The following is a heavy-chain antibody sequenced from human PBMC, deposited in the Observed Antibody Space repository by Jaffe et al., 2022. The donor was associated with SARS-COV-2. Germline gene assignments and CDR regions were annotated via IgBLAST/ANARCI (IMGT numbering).Heavy chain of an antibody. Sequence: EVQLVESGGGLVKPGGSLRLSCAASGFTFSNAWMSWVRQAPGKGLEWVGRIKSKTDGGTTDYAAPVKGRFTISRDDSKNTLYLQMNSLKTEDTAVYYCTTALYDFWSGPEGYWGQGTLVTVSS. D-gene: IGHD3-3*01. CDR2: IKSKTDGGTT. CDR3: TTALYDFWSGPEGY. CDR1: GFTFSNAW. V-gene: IGHV3-15*01. J-gene: IGHJ4*02.